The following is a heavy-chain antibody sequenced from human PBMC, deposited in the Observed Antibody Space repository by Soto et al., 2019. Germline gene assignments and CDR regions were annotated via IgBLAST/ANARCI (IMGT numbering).Heavy chain of an antibody. J-gene: IGHJ6*02. D-gene: IGHD3-16*02. V-gene: IGHV3-64D*06. CDR3: VTGNYDYVWGSYRSDYYYGMDV. CDR1: GFTFSSYA. CDR2: ISSNGGST. Sequence: EVQLVESGGGLVQPGGSLRLSCSASGFTFSSYAMHWVRQAPGKGLEYVSAISSNGGSTYYADSVKGRFTISRDNSKNTLYLQMSSLRAEDTAVYYCVTGNYDYVWGSYRSDYYYGMDVWGQGTTVTVSS.